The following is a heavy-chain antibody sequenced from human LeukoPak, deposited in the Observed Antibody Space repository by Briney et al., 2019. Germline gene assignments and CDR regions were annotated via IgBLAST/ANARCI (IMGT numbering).Heavy chain of an antibody. Sequence: GESLKISCKGSGSSFTSYWIGWVRQMPGKGLEWMGIIYPGDSDTRYSPSFQCQVTISADKSISTAYLQWSSLKASDTAMYYCARHYDYDSSDDAFDIWGQGTMVSVSS. CDR2: IYPGDSDT. CDR1: GSSFTSYW. CDR3: ARHYDYDSSDDAFDI. D-gene: IGHD3-22*01. V-gene: IGHV5-51*01. J-gene: IGHJ3*02.